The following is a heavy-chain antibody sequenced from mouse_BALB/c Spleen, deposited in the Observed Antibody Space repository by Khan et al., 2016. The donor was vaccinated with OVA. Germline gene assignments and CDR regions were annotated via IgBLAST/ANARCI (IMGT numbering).Heavy chain of an antibody. Sequence: VQLQQSGAELAKPGASVKMSCKASGYTFVNYWILWVRQRPGQGLEWIGYINPSIAYTENNQNFKDKATWTADKSSSTAYMQLNSLQSEDSAVQYCARRGLRWDFDYWGQGTTLTVSS. CDR3: ARRGLRWDFDY. D-gene: IGHD1-1*01. J-gene: IGHJ2*01. CDR1: GYTFVNYW. V-gene: IGHV1-7*01. CDR2: INPSIAYT.